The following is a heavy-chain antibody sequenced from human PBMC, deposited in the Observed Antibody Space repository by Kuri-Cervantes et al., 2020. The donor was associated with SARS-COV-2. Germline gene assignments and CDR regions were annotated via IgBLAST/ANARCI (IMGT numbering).Heavy chain of an antibody. Sequence: ASVKVSCKASGYTFTSYAMHWVRQAPGQRLEWMGWINAGNGNTKYSQKFQGRVTMTTDTSISTAYMELSSLRSEDTAVYYCARGGYYDFWSGYYLAYYYGMDVWGQGTTVTVSS. CDR2: INAGNGNT. D-gene: IGHD3-3*01. CDR1: GYTFTSYA. J-gene: IGHJ6*02. V-gene: IGHV1-3*01. CDR3: ARGGYYDFWSGYYLAYYYGMDV.